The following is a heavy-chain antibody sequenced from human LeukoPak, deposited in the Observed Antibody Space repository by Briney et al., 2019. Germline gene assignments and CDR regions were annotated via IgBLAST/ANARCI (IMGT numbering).Heavy chain of an antibody. V-gene: IGHV4-31*03. CDR1: ADSLSSGGHY. J-gene: IGHJ4*02. CDR3: ARGGNRFGGFYFDY. CDR2: IHHSGRS. D-gene: IGHD3-10*01. Sequence: KTSETLSLTRTVSADSLSSGGHYWAWIRQFPGKGLESIGFIHHSGRSRHNPSLKDRVAISVDTSRKQFALKLSSVTAADTAMYYCARGGNRFGGFYFDYWGQGIQVIVSS.